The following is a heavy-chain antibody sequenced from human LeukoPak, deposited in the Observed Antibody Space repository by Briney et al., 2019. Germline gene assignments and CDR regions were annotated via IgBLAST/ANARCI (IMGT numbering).Heavy chain of an antibody. CDR3: AKGIYSSGWSYFDY. J-gene: IGHJ4*01. D-gene: IGHD6-19*01. CDR1: GFTFSSYA. CDR2: ISGSGGST. Sequence: GGSLRLSCAASGFTFSSYAMSWVRQAPGKGLEWVSAISGSGGSTYYADSVKGRFAISRDNSKNTLYLQMNSLRAEDTAVYYCAKGIYSSGWSYFDYWGHGTLVTVSS. V-gene: IGHV3-23*01.